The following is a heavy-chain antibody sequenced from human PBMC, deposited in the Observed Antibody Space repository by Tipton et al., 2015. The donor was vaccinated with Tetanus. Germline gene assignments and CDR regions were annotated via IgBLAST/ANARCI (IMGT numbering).Heavy chain of an antibody. CDR2: IFPMFGKT. CDR3: ARDWTGTEVDDAFDL. V-gene: IGHV1-69*04. D-gene: IGHD1-1*01. Sequence: QSGPEVKKPGSSVKISCKVSGGTFSSYAISWVRQAPGQGLEWMGRIFPMFGKTNYAQKFQGRVTITADKSTYTAYMELSSLTSEDTAVYYCARDWTGTEVDDAFDLWGQGTVVTVSS. CDR1: GGTFSSYA. J-gene: IGHJ3*01.